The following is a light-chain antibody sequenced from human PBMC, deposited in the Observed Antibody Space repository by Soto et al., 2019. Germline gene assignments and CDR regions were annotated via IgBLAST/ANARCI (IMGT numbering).Light chain of an antibody. Sequence: QLVLAQPASVSGSPGQSITISCTGTGSDVGGYNYVSWYQQHPGKAPKLMIYDVTNRPSGVSNRFSGSKSGNTASLTISGLQAEDEADYYCSSYTSSSTPLVFGGGTKLTVL. CDR2: DVT. CDR1: GSDVGGYNY. J-gene: IGLJ3*02. V-gene: IGLV2-14*01. CDR3: SSYTSSSTPLV.